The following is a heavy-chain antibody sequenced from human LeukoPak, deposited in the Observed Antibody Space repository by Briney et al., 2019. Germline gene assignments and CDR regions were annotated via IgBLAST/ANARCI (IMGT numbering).Heavy chain of an antibody. CDR1: GFSFNSYG. J-gene: IGHJ4*02. V-gene: IGHV3-30*18. CDR2: ISNDGKLT. D-gene: IGHD2/OR15-2a*01. CDR3: VKEYFRGFDQ. Sequence: GGSLRLSCAASGFSFNSYGMHWVRRAPGKGLEWVAAISNDGKLTYYEDSVRGRFTISRDNSKNTVHLQMNSLRTEDTAVYHCVKEYFRGFDQWGQGTLVIVSS.